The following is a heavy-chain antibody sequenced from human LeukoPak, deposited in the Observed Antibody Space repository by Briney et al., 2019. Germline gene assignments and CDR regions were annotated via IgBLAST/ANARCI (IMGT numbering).Heavy chain of an antibody. CDR2: IKEDGSEI. D-gene: IGHD6-13*01. J-gene: IGHJ4*02. CDR1: GFTFRRYS. CDR3: ARDLGSSWVFGY. V-gene: IGHV3-7*01. Sequence: PGGSLRLSCVASGFTFRRYSMSWVRQAPGKGLEWVANIKEDGSEIYYVDSVKGRFTISRDNAKNSLYLQTSSLRAEDTAVYYCARDLGSSWVFGYWGQGTLVTVSS.